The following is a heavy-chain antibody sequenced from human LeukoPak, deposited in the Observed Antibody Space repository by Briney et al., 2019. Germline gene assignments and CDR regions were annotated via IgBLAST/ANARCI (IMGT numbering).Heavy chain of an antibody. CDR3: AENVLLWFGELSGIDY. Sequence: GGSLRLSCAASGFTFSSYAMSWVRQAPGKGLEWVSAISGSGGSTYYADSVKGRFTISRDNSKNTLYLQMNSLRAEDTAVYYCAENVLLWFGELSGIDYWGQGTLVTVSS. CDR1: GFTFSSYA. V-gene: IGHV3-23*01. CDR2: ISGSGGST. J-gene: IGHJ4*02. D-gene: IGHD3-10*01.